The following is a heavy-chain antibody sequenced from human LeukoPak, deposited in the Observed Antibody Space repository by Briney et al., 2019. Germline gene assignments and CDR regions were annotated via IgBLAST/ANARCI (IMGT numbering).Heavy chain of an antibody. V-gene: IGHV3-23*01. D-gene: IGHD4-17*01. CDR3: AKDPNGDYIGTFDI. J-gene: IGHJ3*02. Sequence: GGSLRLSCTASQFNFNKFGMTWVRQAPGKGLEWVSSISSNGAQYADSVRGRFAISRDNSKNTLYLQMNSLRVEDTAVYFCAKDPNGDYIGTFDIWGQGTMATVSS. CDR2: ISSNGA. CDR1: QFNFNKFG.